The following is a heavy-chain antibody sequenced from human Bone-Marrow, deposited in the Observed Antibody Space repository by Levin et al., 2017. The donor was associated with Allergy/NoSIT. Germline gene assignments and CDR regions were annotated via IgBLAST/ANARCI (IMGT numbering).Heavy chain of an antibody. CDR1: GGSISSYY. J-gene: IGHJ2*01. CDR2: IYYSGST. D-gene: IGHD2-2*03. CDR3: ARDIASHFGYCSSTSCYAQINDGYFDR. Sequence: SQTLSLPCTVSGGSISSYYWSWIRQPPGKGLEWIGYIYYSGSTNYNPSLKSRVTISVDTSKNQFSLKLSSVTAADTAVYYCARDIASHFGYCSSTSCYAQINDGYFDRWGRGTLVTVSS. V-gene: IGHV4-59*01.